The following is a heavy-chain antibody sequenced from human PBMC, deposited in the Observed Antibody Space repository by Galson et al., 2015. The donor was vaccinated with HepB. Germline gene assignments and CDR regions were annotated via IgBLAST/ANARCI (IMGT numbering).Heavy chain of an antibody. D-gene: IGHD6-19*01. V-gene: IGHV1-8*01. CDR3: AREVLWGAVAGGGWFDP. Sequence: SVKVSCKASGYTFTSYDINWVRQATGQGLEWMGWMNPNSGNTGYAQKFQGRVTMTRNTSISTAYMELSSLRSEDTAVYYCAREVLWGAVAGGGWFDPWGQGTLVTVSS. CDR2: MNPNSGNT. CDR1: GYTFTSYD. J-gene: IGHJ5*02.